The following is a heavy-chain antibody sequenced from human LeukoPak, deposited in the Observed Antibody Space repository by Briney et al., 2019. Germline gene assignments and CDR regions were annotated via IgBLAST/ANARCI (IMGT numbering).Heavy chain of an antibody. J-gene: IGHJ4*02. V-gene: IGHV4-59*01. CDR3: ARDWELCY. CDR2: INYSGNT. D-gene: IGHD4-23*01. CDR1: DGSISHYY. Sequence: SETLSLTCTVSDGSISHYYWNWIRQPPGKGLEWIGNINYSGNTNYNPSLKTRVIISVDTSKNQFSLTLRSVTAADTALYYCARDWELCYWGQGTLVTVSS.